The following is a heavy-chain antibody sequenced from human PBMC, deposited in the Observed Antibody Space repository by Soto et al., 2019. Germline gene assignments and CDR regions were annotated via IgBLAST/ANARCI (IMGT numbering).Heavy chain of an antibody. CDR3: EAYRVGGYDPPYDY. J-gene: IGHJ4*02. V-gene: IGHV3-23*01. CDR1: LFTFSSYA. CDR2: ISGSGGTT. Sequence: PRRSLRLSCSASLFTFSSYAMSWGRQSPGEVLEFGSSISGSGGTTYYTDSLKRRFTIYRDNSKHTLYLQMNSLKDHDMALYLCEAYRVGGYDPPYDYWGQGNLVTVYS. D-gene: IGHD2-2*01.